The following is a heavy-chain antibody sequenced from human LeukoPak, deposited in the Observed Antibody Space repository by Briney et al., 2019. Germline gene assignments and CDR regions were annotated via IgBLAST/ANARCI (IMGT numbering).Heavy chain of an antibody. CDR3: ARVRNYASGTFLGYYYYMDV. V-gene: IGHV4-59*01. D-gene: IGHD3-10*01. CDR2: IYYSGST. Sequence: NPSETLSPTCSVSGGSISSYYWSWIRQPPGKGLEWIGYIYYSGSTNYNPSLKSRVTISVDTSKNQFSLKLSSVTAADTAVYYCARVRNYASGTFLGYYYYMDVWGKGTTVTISS. J-gene: IGHJ6*03. CDR1: GGSISSYY.